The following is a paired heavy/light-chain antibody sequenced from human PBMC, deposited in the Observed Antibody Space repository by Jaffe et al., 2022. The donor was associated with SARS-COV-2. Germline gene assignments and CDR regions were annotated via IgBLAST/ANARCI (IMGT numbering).Heavy chain of an antibody. Sequence: QVQLQQWGAGLLKPSETLSLTCAVYGGSFSGYYWSWIRQPPGKGLEWIGEINHSGSTNYNPSLKSRVTISVDTSKNQFSLKLSSVTAADTAVYYCAREGVDFWSGYYAGRMVWFDPWGQGTLVTVSS. CDR3: AREGVDFWSGYYAGRMVWFDP. J-gene: IGHJ5*02. V-gene: IGHV4-34*01. D-gene: IGHD3-3*01. CDR2: INHSGST. CDR1: GGSFSGYY.
Light chain of an antibody. CDR2: GKN. V-gene: IGLV3-19*01. CDR3: NSRDSGGNHVV. Sequence: SSELTQDPAVSVALGQTVRITCQGDSLRSYYASWYQQKPGQAPVLVIYGKNNRPSGIPDRFSGSSSGNTASLTITGAQAEDEADYYCNSRDSGGNHVVFGGGTKLTVL. J-gene: IGLJ2*01. CDR1: SLRSYY.